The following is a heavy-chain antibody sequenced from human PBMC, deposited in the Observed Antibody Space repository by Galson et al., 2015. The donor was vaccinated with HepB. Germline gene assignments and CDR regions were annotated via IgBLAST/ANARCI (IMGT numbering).Heavy chain of an antibody. CDR2: IGGGGSDT. J-gene: IGHJ6*02. D-gene: IGHD3-10*01. CDR1: GFTFSSYA. Sequence: SLRLSCAASGFTFSSYAVSWVRQAPGKGLEWVSAIGGGGSDTYYADSVKGRFTVSRDNSKNTLFLQMNSLRAGDTAVYYCAKAAGPYASGSHVVVGMDVWGQGTTVTVSS. CDR3: AKAAGPYASGSHVVVGMDV. V-gene: IGHV3-23*01.